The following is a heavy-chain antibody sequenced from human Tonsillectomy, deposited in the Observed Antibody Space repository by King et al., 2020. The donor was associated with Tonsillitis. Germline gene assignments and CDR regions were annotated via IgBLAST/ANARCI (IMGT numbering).Heavy chain of an antibody. D-gene: IGHD6-19*01. CDR3: ARGQWLVGFDY. V-gene: IGHV3-53*01. J-gene: IGHJ4*02. CDR2: IYGGGST. CDR1: GFTVSSNY. Sequence: EVQLVESGGGLIQPGGSLRLSCAASGFTVSSNYMSWVRQSPGKGLEWVSVIYGGGSTYYADSVKGRFTISRDHSKNTLYLQMNSLRAEDTAVYYCARGQWLVGFDYWGQGTLVTVSS.